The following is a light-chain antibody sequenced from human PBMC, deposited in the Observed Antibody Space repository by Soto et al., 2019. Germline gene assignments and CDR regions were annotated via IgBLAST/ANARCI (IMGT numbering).Light chain of an antibody. J-gene: IGKJ3*01. CDR1: QSVSSS. CDR2: DAS. CDR3: QQRSNWPPEVT. V-gene: IGKV3-11*01. Sequence: EIVLTQSPDTLSLSPGERATLSCRASQSVSSSLAWYQQKPGQAPRLLIYDASNRATGIPARFSGSGSGTDFPLTISSLEPEDFAVYYCQQRSNWPPEVTFGPVTKVDIK.